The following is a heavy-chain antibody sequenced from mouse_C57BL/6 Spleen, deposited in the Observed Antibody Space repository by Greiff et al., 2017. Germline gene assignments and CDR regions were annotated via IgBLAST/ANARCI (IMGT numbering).Heavy chain of an antibody. J-gene: IGHJ3*01. V-gene: IGHV1-78*01. CDR1: GYTFTDHT. CDR3: ARPLDERAWFAY. CDR2: IYPRDGST. Sequence: VHLVESDAELVKPGASVKISCKVSGYTFTDHTIHWMKQRPEQGLEWIGYIYPRDGSTKYNEKFKGKATLTADKSSSTAYMQLNSLTSEDSAVYFCARPLDERAWFAYWGQGTLVTVSA.